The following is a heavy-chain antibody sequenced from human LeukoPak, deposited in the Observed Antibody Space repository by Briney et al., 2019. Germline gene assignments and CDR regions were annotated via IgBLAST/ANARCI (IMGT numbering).Heavy chain of an antibody. D-gene: IGHD5/OR15-5a*01. J-gene: IGHJ4*02. CDR3: ARGSLGREVSAFFKN. Sequence: SETLSLTCSVSGDSISSGSYYWSWIRQPAGKGLEWIGRIYTTGSTNYNPSLKSRVTISVDTSENQFSLRLSSVTAADTAVYYCARGSLGREVSAFFKNWGQGILVTXXX. CDR2: IYTTGST. CDR1: GDSISSGSYY. V-gene: IGHV4-61*02.